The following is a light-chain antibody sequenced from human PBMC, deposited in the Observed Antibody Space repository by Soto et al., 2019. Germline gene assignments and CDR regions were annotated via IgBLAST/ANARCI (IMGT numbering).Light chain of an antibody. CDR2: RNN. V-gene: IGLV1-47*01. CDR3: AAWDDSLSSGV. Sequence: QPVLTQPPSASGTPGQRVTISCSGSSSNIGSNYVYWYQQLPGTAPKLLIYRNNQRPSGVPDRFSGSKSGTSASLAISGLRSEDEADYYCAAWDDSLSSGVFGGGTKLTVL. J-gene: IGLJ3*02. CDR1: SSNIGSNY.